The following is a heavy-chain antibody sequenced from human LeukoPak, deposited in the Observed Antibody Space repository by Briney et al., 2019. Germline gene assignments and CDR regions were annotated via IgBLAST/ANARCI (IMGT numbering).Heavy chain of an antibody. Sequence: PGGSLRLSCAASGFTFSSYWMHWVRQAPGKGLVWVSRINSDGSSTSYADSVKGRFTISRDNAKNTLYLQMNSLRAEDTAVYYCARASVEVVAATRGPFDYWGQGTLVTVSS. CDR3: ARASVEVVAATRGPFDY. CDR2: INSDGSST. V-gene: IGHV3-74*01. D-gene: IGHD2-15*01. CDR1: GFTFSSYW. J-gene: IGHJ4*02.